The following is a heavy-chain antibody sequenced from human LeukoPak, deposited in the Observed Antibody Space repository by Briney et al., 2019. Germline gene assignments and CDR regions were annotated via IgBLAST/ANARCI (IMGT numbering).Heavy chain of an antibody. J-gene: IGHJ4*02. CDR2: MNPNTGCT. CDR3: ARLSQTPDYYTLGGYYYLGY. CDR1: RYTFTSYD. V-gene: IGHV1-8*01. Sequence: ASVKVSCKASRYTFTSYDINWVREAAGQGLEWMGWMNPNTGCTGYAQKFQGRITMTRDTSINTAYMELTNLRSEDTAIYYCARLSQTPDYYTLGGYYYLGYWGQGTPVTVSS. D-gene: IGHD3-10*01.